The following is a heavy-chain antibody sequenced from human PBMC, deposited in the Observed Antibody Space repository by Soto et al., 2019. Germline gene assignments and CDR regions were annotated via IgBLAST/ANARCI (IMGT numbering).Heavy chain of an antibody. CDR3: ACPIAAAGPWSSGMDV. CDR1: GGTFSSYA. Sequence: QVQLVQSGAEVKKPGSSVKVSCKASGGTFSSYAISWVRQAPGQGLEWMGGIIPIFGTANYDQKFQGRVTCAARDSSGTADMEAGSLRSVDTAEHYCACPIAAAGPWSSGMDVWGQGPKVPVPS. CDR2: IIPIFGTA. V-gene: IGHV1-69*01. J-gene: IGHJ6*02. D-gene: IGHD6-13*01.